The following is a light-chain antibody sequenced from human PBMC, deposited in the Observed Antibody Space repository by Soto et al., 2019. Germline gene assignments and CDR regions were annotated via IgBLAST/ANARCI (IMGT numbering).Light chain of an antibody. CDR2: GAS. CDR3: QQYGSSPQT. Sequence: EIVLTQSPGTLSLSPGERATLSCRAGQSVSTSYLAWYKQKPGQAPRLLTYGASSRATGIPDRFSGSGSGTDFTLTISRLEPEDFAVYYCQQYGSSPQTFGQGTKVEIK. CDR1: QSVSTSY. V-gene: IGKV3-20*01. J-gene: IGKJ1*01.